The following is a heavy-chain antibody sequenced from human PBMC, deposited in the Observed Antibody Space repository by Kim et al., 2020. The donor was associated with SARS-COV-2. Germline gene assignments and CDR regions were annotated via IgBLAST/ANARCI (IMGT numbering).Heavy chain of an antibody. Sequence: GESLKISCKGSGYSFTSYWIGWVRQMPGKGLEWMGIIYPGDSDTRYSPSFQGQVTISADKSISTAYLQWSSLKASDTAMYYCARLSFYFGSGSNYSYGMDAWGQGTTVTVSS. J-gene: IGHJ6*02. CDR3: ARLSFYFGSGSNYSYGMDA. D-gene: IGHD3-10*01. CDR2: IYPGDSDT. V-gene: IGHV5-51*01. CDR1: GYSFTSYW.